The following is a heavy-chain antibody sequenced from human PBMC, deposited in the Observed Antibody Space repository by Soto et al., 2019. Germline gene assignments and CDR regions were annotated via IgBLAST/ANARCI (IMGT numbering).Heavy chain of an antibody. CDR2: IIPIFGTA. CDR3: GALGFGVDNLYYYGMEG. V-gene: IGHV1-69*13. J-gene: IGHJ6*01. CDR1: GGTFSSYA. D-gene: IGHD1-26*01. Sequence: SVKVSCKASGGTFSSYAISWVRQAPGQGLEWMGGIIPIFGTANYAQKFQGRVTITADESTSTAYMELSSLRSEDTAVYYCGALGFGVDNLYYYGMEGCQRGTTVILSS.